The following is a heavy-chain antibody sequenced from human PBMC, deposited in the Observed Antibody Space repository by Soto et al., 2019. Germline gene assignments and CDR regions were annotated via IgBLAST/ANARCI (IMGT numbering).Heavy chain of an antibody. J-gene: IGHJ2*01. CDR1: GGPISSSSYY. D-gene: IGHD6-6*01. Sequence: SETLSLTCTVSGGPISSSSYYWGWIRQAPGKGLEWLATIYYTGYTYHNPSLKSHVTISVDTSKNQFSLKLTSVTAADTALYYCARSALATHWFFALWGRGTLVTFSS. CDR3: ARSALATHWFFAL. V-gene: IGHV4-39*01. CDR2: IYYTGYT.